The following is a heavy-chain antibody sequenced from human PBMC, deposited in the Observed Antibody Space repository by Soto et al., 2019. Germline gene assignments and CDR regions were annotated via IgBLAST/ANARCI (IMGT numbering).Heavy chain of an antibody. Sequence: GGSLRLSCAASGFSFSSYIMAWVRQAPGKGLEWVSAMSTSGTTTYYPDSMKGRFTISRDNSENTLYLQMNSLRVEDTAVYYCAKASDSSWPYYFESRGQGTLVTVPS. D-gene: IGHD6-13*01. CDR1: GFSFSSYI. CDR3: AKASDSSWPYYFES. CDR2: MSTSGTTT. J-gene: IGHJ4*02. V-gene: IGHV3-23*01.